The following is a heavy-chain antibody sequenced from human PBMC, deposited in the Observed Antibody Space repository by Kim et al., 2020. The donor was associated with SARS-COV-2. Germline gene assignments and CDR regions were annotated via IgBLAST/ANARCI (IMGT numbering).Heavy chain of an antibody. CDR2: ISSSSSYI. V-gene: IGHV3-21*01. J-gene: IGHJ4*02. CDR1: GFTFSSYS. D-gene: IGHD6-19*01. CDR3: ARDQGRIAVAGTGY. Sequence: GGSLRLSCAASGFTFSSYSMNWVRQAPGKGLEWVSSISSSSSYIYYADSVKGRFTISRDNAKNSLYLQMNSLRAEDTAVYYCARDQGRIAVAGTGYWGQGTLVTVSS.